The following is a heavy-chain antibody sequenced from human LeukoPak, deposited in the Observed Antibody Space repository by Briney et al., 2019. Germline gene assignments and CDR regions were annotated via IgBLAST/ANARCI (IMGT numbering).Heavy chain of an antibody. V-gene: IGHV3-23*01. CDR3: ARESLVWFGELSYAFDI. D-gene: IGHD3-10*01. Sequence: PGGSLRLSCAASGFTFSSYAMSWVRQAPGKGLEWVSAISGSGGSTYYADSVKGRFTISRDNSKNTLYLQMNSLRAEDTAVYYCARESLVWFGELSYAFDIWGQGTMVTVSS. J-gene: IGHJ3*02. CDR2: ISGSGGST. CDR1: GFTFSSYA.